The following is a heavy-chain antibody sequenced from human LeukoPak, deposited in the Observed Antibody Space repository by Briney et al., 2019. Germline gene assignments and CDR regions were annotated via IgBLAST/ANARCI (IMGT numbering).Heavy chain of an antibody. CDR2: IIPILGTA. Sequence: SVKVSCKASGGTFSSYAISWVRQAPGQGLEWMGRIIPILGTANYAQKVQGRVTISTDESTSTAYMELSSLRSEDTAVHYCARAPTAYCGGDCYFDYWGQGTLVTVSS. CDR1: GGTFSSYA. V-gene: IGHV1-69*11. CDR3: ARAPTAYCGGDCYFDY. J-gene: IGHJ4*02. D-gene: IGHD2-21*02.